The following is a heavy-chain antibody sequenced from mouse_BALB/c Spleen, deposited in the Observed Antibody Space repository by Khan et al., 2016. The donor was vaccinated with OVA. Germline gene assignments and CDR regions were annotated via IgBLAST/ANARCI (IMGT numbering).Heavy chain of an antibody. J-gene: IGHJ3*01. D-gene: IGHD2-14*01. CDR2: IRSGGST. Sequence: QVRLKESGPGLVQPSQSLSITCTVSGFSLNTYGIHWIRQSQGKGLEWLGVIRSGGSTDYNGAFISRLSITKDNSKSQVFFKMNSLQADDTAIYYCARNSYMYDFTYWGQGTLVTVSA. CDR3: ARNSYMYDFTY. CDR1: GFSLNTYG. V-gene: IGHV2-2*01.